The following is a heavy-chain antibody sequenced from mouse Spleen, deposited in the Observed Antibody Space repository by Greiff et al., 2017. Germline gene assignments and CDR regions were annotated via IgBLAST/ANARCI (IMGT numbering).Heavy chain of an antibody. Sequence: QVQLQQPGAELVKPGASVKLSCKASGYTFTSYWMHWVKQRPGQGLEWIGMIHPNSGSTNYNEKFKSKATLTVDKSSSTAYMQLSSLTSEDSAVYYCARNYDGSRPFAYWGQGTLVTVSA. V-gene: IGHV1-64*01. J-gene: IGHJ3*01. CDR2: IHPNSGST. CDR1: GYTFTSYW. D-gene: IGHD1-1*01. CDR3: ARNYDGSRPFAY.